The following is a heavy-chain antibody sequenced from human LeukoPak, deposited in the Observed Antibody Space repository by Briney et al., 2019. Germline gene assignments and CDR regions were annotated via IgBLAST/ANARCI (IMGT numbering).Heavy chain of an antibody. D-gene: IGHD1-26*01. CDR1: GGSISSYY. CDR3: ARHIASGWELPEGHFDY. J-gene: IGHJ4*02. CDR2: IYYSGST. V-gene: IGHV4-59*08. Sequence: PSETLSLTCTVSGGSISSYYWSWIRQPPGKGLEWIGYIYYSGSTNYNPSLKSRVTISVDTSKNQFSLKLSSVTAADTAVYYCARHIASGWELPEGHFDYWGQGTLVTVSS.